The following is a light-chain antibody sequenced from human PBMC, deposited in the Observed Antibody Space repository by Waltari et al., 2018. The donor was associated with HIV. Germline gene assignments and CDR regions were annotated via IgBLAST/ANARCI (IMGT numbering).Light chain of an antibody. V-gene: IGKV4-1*01. CDR2: WAS. CDR3: QQYYSTPFT. CDR1: QSVLYRSNNKTY. J-gene: IGKJ3*01. Sequence: DIVMTQSPDSLAVYQGERATINCKYSQSVLYRSNNKTYLAWYQQKPGQPPKLLIYWASARESGVPDRFSGSVSGTDFTLTISSLQAEDVAVYYCQQYYSTPFTFGPGTKVDIK.